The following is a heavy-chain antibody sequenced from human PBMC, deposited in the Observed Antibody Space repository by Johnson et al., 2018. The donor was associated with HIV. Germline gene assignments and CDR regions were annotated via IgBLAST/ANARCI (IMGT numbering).Heavy chain of an antibody. J-gene: IGHJ1*01. CDR2: INWNGGST. D-gene: IGHD5-24*01. Sequence: EVQLVESGGGVVQPGRSLRLSCAASGFTFRSYAMHWVSQAPGKGLEWVSGINWNGGSTGYADSVKGRFLISGAKGQWSPYLQVRWLSFCLLSLCPGSSVLELGDNVRGLLGLRWAMWG. CDR1: GFTFRSYA. V-gene: IGHV3-20*01. CDR3: SSVLELGDNVRGLLGLRWAM.